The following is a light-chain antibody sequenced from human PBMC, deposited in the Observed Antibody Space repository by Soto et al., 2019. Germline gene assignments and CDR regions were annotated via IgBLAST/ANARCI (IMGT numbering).Light chain of an antibody. V-gene: IGLV2-11*01. CDR2: DVS. CDR1: ISDVGAYKY. Sequence: QSDLTPPRSVSGSPGQSVTISCTGTISDVGAYKYVSWYQQHPGKAPKMMISDVSRRPSGVPDRFSGSKSGNTASLTISGLQAEDEADYYCCSYAGTSTFVFGTGTKGTVL. CDR3: CSYAGTSTFV. J-gene: IGLJ1*01.